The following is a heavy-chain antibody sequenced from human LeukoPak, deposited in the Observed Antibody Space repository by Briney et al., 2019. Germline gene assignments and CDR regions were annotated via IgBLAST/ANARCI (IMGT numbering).Heavy chain of an antibody. CDR2: INHSAST. J-gene: IGHJ4*02. Sequence: PSETLSLTCAVYGGSFSGYYWSWIRQPPGKGLEWIGEINHSASTNYNPSLKSRVTISVDTSKNQFSLKLSSVTAADTAVYYCARGPFGYSYGRWGYWGQGTLVTVSS. V-gene: IGHV4-34*01. CDR1: GGSFSGYY. CDR3: ARGPFGYSYGRWGY. D-gene: IGHD5-18*01.